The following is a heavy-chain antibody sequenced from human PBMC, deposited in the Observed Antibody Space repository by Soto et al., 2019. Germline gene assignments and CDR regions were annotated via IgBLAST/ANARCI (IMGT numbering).Heavy chain of an antibody. Sequence: PGWSLRLSCAASGFTFSDHYMSWIRQAPGKGLEWIGYSSNSGSFTRYADSVKGRFSISRDNAKNSLYLQINSLGVDDTAIYYCVRSGDNYNLLDYWGQGTSVIVSA. CDR2: SSNSGSFT. CDR3: VRSGDNYNLLDY. CDR1: GFTFSDHY. D-gene: IGHD1-1*01. V-gene: IGHV3-11*06. J-gene: IGHJ4*02.